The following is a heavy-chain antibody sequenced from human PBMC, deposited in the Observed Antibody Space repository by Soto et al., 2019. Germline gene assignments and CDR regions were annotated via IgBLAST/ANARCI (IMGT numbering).Heavy chain of an antibody. J-gene: IGHJ4*02. V-gene: IGHV3-21*01. CDR1: GFYFNNYG. D-gene: IGHD2-2*01. CDR2: VSKSDYT. Sequence: GGSLRLSCAVSGFYFNNYGINWVRQAPGKGLEWVSSVSKSDYTYYSDSVKGRFTISRDNTKNSVSLQMNSLRPEDTAVYYCAREDSIIIPAVSDFWGQGTLVTVSS. CDR3: AREDSIIIPAVSDF.